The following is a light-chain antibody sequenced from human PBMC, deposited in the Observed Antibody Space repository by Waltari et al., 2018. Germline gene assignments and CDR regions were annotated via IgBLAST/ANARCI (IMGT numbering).Light chain of an antibody. V-gene: IGLV1-47*01. CDR2: RNN. Sequence: QSVMTQPPSASGTPGQRVSISCSGSHSNPGPNLLYWYQQLPGAAPKLLIFRNNQRPSGVPDRFSGSKYGTSAFLAISELRSEDEAVYYCASWDDSHYVFGTGTKLTVL. CDR1: HSNPGPNL. J-gene: IGLJ1*01. CDR3: ASWDDSHYV.